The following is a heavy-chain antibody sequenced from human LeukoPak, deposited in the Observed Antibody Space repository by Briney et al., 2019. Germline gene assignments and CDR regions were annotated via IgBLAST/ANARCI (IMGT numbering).Heavy chain of an antibody. D-gene: IGHD6-13*01. V-gene: IGHV1-2*02. CDR2: INPNSGGT. CDR3: ARTREYSSNWYYGFDI. J-gene: IGHJ3*02. Sequence: ASVKVSCKASGYTFTGYYMHWVRQAPGQGLEWMGWINPNSGGTNYAQKFQGRVTMTRDTSISTAYMELSRLRSDDTAVYYCARTREYSSNWYYGFDIWGQGTMVTVSS. CDR1: GYTFTGYY.